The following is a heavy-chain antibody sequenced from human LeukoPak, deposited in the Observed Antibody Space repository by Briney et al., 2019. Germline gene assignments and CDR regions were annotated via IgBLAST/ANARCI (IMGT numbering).Heavy chain of an antibody. V-gene: IGHV1-2*02. Sequence: ASVKVSCKASGYTFTGYYMHWVRQAPGQGLEWMGWINPNSGGTNYAQKFQGRVTMTRDTSISTTYMELSRLRSDDTAVYYCARAMVYYYDSSGSNWFDPWGQGTLVTVSS. CDR1: GYTFTGYY. J-gene: IGHJ5*02. CDR2: INPNSGGT. CDR3: ARAMVYYYDSSGSNWFDP. D-gene: IGHD3-22*01.